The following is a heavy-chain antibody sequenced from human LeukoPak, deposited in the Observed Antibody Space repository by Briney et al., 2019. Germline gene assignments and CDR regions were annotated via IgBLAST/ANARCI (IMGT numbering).Heavy chain of an antibody. J-gene: IGHJ4*02. Sequence: SETLSLTCTVSGDSIPNYYWSWIRQSPGKGFQWIRFIYYTGSTKYNPSLESRVSLSVDTSKNQFSLRLTSVTPADTAVYYCASVTRFLDWSFDYWSQRTQVTVSS. CDR3: ASVTRFLDWSFDY. CDR2: IYYTGST. V-gene: IGHV4-59*01. CDR1: GDSIPNYY. D-gene: IGHD3-9*01.